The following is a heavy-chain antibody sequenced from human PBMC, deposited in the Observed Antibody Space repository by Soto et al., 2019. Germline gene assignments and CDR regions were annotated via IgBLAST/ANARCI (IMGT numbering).Heavy chain of an antibody. CDR2: ITTSSRTI. Sequence: GGSLRLSCAASGFTFSSYSMNWVRQAPGKGLEWVSYITTSSRTIYYADSVKGRFTISRDNAKDSLYLQVNSLRAEDTAVYYCARDLAVAGTNYYYYYMDVWGKGTTVTVSS. CDR1: GFTFSSYS. D-gene: IGHD6-19*01. J-gene: IGHJ6*03. CDR3: ARDLAVAGTNYYYYYMDV. V-gene: IGHV3-48*01.